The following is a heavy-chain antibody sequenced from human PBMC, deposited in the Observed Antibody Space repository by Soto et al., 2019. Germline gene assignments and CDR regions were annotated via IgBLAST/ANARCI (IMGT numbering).Heavy chain of an antibody. CDR3: ARGLSGDKVDS. D-gene: IGHD1-1*01. Sequence: QVQLQESGPGLVKPSQTLSLTCTIAGGSISSGDYYWSWIRQPPGKGLEWIGHIYDSGSTYNNPSLNLPVTRSIDPSENQFSLNLRSVTAADTAVYSCARGLSGDKVDSWGQGTLVTVSS. J-gene: IGHJ4*02. CDR2: IYDSGST. V-gene: IGHV4-30-4*01. CDR1: GGSISSGDYY.